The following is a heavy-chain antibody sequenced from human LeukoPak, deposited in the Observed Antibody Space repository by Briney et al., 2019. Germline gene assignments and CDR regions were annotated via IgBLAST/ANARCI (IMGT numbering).Heavy chain of an antibody. D-gene: IGHD6-13*01. Sequence: SETLSLTCTVSGGSISSYYWSWIRQPPGKGLEWIGYIYYSGSTNYNPSLKSRVTISVDTSKNQFSLKLSSVTAADTAVYYCARDGKVGYRYSSSWYYGMDVWGQGTTVTVSS. CDR3: ARDGKVGYRYSSSWYYGMDV. CDR1: GGSISSYY. CDR2: IYYSGST. J-gene: IGHJ6*02. V-gene: IGHV4-59*01.